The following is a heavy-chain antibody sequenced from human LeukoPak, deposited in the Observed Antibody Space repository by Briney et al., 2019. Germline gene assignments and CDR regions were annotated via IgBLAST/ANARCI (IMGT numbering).Heavy chain of an antibody. CDR1: GGTFSSYA. CDR3: ARESSGSLSWFDP. J-gene: IGHJ5*02. Sequence: SVKVSCKXSGGTFSSYAISWVRQSPGHGLEWRGGIIPIFVTANYAQKFQGRVTITTDESASTAYMELSSLRSEDTAVYYCARESSGSLSWFDPWGQGTLVTVSS. CDR2: IIPIFVTA. V-gene: IGHV1-69*05. D-gene: IGHD3-10*01.